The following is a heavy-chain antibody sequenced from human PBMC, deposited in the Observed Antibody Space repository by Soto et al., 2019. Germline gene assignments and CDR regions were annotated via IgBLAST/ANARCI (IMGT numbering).Heavy chain of an antibody. V-gene: IGHV3-23*01. CDR1: GFTFSSYA. D-gene: IGHD3-3*01. Sequence: HPGGSLRLSCAASGFTFSSYAMSWVRQAPGKGLEWVSAISGSGGSTYYADSVKGRFTISRDNSKNTLYLQMNSLRAEDTAVYYCAKAGGTIFGVVDRQYYGMDVWGQGTTVTVSS. J-gene: IGHJ6*02. CDR3: AKAGGTIFGVVDRQYYGMDV. CDR2: ISGSGGST.